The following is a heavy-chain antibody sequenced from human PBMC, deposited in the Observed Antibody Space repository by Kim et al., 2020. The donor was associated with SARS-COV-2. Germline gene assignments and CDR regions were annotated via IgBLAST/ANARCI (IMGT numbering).Heavy chain of an antibody. CDR3: ARGRGSYYYYMDV. V-gene: IGHV3-33*01. J-gene: IGHJ6*03. Sequence: YIDSVKGRFTIAREKSRNTLYLQMNSLGAEDTAVDYCARGRGSYYYYMDVWGKGTTVTVSS.